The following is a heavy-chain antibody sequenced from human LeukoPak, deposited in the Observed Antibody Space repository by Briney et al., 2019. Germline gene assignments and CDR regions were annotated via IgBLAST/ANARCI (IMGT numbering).Heavy chain of an antibody. CDR2: INPSGGST. CDR3: ARAAGPTIFGVVPPRPPTYGMDV. CDR1: GYTFTSYY. J-gene: IGHJ6*02. V-gene: IGHV1-46*01. D-gene: IGHD3-3*01. Sequence: ASVKVSCKASGYTFTSYYMHWVRQAPGQGLEWMGIINPSGGSTSYAQKFQGRVTMTRDTSTSTVYMELSSLRSEDTAAYYCARAAGPTIFGVVPPRPPTYGMDVWGQGTTVTVSS.